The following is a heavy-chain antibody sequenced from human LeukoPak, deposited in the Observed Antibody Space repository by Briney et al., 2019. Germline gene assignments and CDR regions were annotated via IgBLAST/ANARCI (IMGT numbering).Heavy chain of an antibody. CDR3: ARDLDYNLLGFYYYGMDV. D-gene: IGHD4-11*01. CDR2: ISYDGSNK. Sequence: GRSQRLSCAAYGFTFSSYAMHWVRQAPGKGLEWVAIISYDGSNKYYADSVKGRFTISRDNSKNTLYLQMNSLRAEDTAVYYCARDLDYNLLGFYYYGMDVWGQGTTVAVSS. CDR1: GFTFSSYA. J-gene: IGHJ6*02. V-gene: IGHV3-30-3*01.